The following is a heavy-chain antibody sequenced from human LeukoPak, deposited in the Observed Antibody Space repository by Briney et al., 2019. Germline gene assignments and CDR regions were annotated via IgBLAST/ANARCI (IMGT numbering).Heavy chain of an antibody. D-gene: IGHD3-22*01. V-gene: IGHV3-33*01. Sequence: PGGSLRLSCAASGFTFSSYGMHWVRQAPGKGLEWVAVIWYDGSNKYYADSVKGRFTISRDNSKNTLYLQMNSLRAEDTAVYYCARAYYYDGSGYYYWFDPWGQGTLVTVSS. J-gene: IGHJ5*02. CDR1: GFTFSSYG. CDR2: IWYDGSNK. CDR3: ARAYYYDGSGYYYWFDP.